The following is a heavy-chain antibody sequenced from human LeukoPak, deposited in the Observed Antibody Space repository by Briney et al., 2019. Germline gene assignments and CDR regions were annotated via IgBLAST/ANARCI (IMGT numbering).Heavy chain of an antibody. CDR1: GYSFTSYW. CDR2: IYPGDSDT. J-gene: IGHJ4*02. Sequence: GESLKISCKGSGYSFTSYWIGWVRQMPGKGLEWRGIIYPGDSDTRYSPSFQGQVTISADKSISTAYLQWSSLKASDTAMYYCARIVGARAPNWGFDYWGQGTLVTVSS. D-gene: IGHD1-26*01. V-gene: IGHV5-51*01. CDR3: ARIVGARAPNWGFDY.